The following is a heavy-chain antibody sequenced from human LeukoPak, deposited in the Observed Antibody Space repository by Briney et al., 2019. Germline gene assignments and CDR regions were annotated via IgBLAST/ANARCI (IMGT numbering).Heavy chain of an antibody. Sequence: PGGSLRLSCTTSGFTFGEYGFNWVCQAPGKGLEWVGFIRSKVHDWTPQYAASVRGRFTISRDDSKGIAYLEMSSLITEDTAVHFCTRAGGYDNFLDYWGQGTPVTVSS. J-gene: IGHJ4*02. CDR3: TRAGGYDNFLDY. CDR1: GFTFGEYG. V-gene: IGHV3-49*04. D-gene: IGHD5-12*01. CDR2: IRSKVHDWTP.